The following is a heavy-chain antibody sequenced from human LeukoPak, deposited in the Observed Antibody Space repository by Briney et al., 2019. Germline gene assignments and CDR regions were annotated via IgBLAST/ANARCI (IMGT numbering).Heavy chain of an antibody. J-gene: IGHJ4*02. CDR2: INHSGST. CDR1: GGSISSGSYY. Sequence: PSETLSLTCTVSGGSISSGSYYWTWIRQPAGKGLEWIGEINHSGSTNYNPSLKSRVTISVDTSKNQFSLKLSSVTAADTAVYYCAGIAVASWGQGTLVTVSS. CDR3: AGIAVAS. D-gene: IGHD6-19*01. V-gene: IGHV4-61*10.